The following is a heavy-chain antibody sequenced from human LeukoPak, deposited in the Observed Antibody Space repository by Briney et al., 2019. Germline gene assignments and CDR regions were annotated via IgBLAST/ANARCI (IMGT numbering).Heavy chain of an antibody. CDR3: ARESIAVAVPYYYYMDV. CDR2: INPSGGST. Sequence: VSVEVSCKASGYTFTSYYMHWVRQAPGQGLEWMGIINPSGGSTSYAQKFQGRVTMTRDTSTSTVYMELSSLRSEDTAVYYCARESIAVAVPYYYYMDVWGKGTTVTVSS. D-gene: IGHD6-19*01. V-gene: IGHV1-46*01. CDR1: GYTFTSYY. J-gene: IGHJ6*03.